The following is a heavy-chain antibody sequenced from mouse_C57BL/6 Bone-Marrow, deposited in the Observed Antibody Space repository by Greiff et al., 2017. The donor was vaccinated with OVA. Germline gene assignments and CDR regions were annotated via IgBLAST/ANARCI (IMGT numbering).Heavy chain of an antibody. J-gene: IGHJ3*01. V-gene: IGHV5-6*01. CDR2: ISSGGSYT. D-gene: IGHD2-5*01. Sequence: EVKLMESGGDLVKPGGSLKLSCAASGFTFSSYGMSWVRQTPDKRLEWVATISSGGSYTYYPDSVKGRFTISRDNAKNTLYLQMSSLKSEDTAMYYCARYYSKGAYWGQGTLVTVSA. CDR1: GFTFSSYG. CDR3: ARYYSKGAY.